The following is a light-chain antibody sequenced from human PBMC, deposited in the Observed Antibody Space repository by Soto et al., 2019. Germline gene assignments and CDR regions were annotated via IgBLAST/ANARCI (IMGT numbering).Light chain of an antibody. Sequence: QSVLTQPPSVSGAPGQRVTISCTGSSSNIGAGYDVHWYQQLPGTAPKLLIHGNSNRPSGVPDRFSGSKSGTSASLAITGLQAEDEADYYCQSYDSGLSGSRVFGTGTKVTVL. CDR2: GNS. CDR1: SSNIGAGYD. V-gene: IGLV1-40*01. CDR3: QSYDSGLSGSRV. J-gene: IGLJ1*01.